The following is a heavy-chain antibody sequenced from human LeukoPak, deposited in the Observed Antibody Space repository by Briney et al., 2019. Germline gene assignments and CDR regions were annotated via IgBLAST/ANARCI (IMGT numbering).Heavy chain of an antibody. Sequence: PSETLSLTCTVSGGSISSYDWSWIRQPAGKGLEWIGRIYTSGSTNYNPSLKSRVTMSVDTSKNQFSLKLSSVTAADTAVYYCARDGLIYCSSTSCPPWFDPWGQGTPVTVSS. V-gene: IGHV4-4*07. J-gene: IGHJ5*02. D-gene: IGHD2-2*01. CDR1: GGSISSYD. CDR3: ARDGLIYCSSTSCPPWFDP. CDR2: IYTSGST.